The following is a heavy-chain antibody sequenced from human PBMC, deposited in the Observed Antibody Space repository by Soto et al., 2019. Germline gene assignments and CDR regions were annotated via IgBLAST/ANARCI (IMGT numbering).Heavy chain of an antibody. CDR2: VSGSGGTT. D-gene: IGHD6-19*01. Sequence: EVQLLDSGGGLVQPGGSLRLSCAASGVTFISSAMSWLRQAPGQGLEWVSAVSGSGGTTYYADSVRGRCTISRDNSTNTLYRQMNSLRAEDTAIYFCARCTVDTIVTSGWCHYLDTWGQGTLVTVSS. CDR3: ARCTVDTIVTSGWCHYLDT. J-gene: IGHJ5*02. V-gene: IGHV3-23*01. CDR1: GVTFISSA.